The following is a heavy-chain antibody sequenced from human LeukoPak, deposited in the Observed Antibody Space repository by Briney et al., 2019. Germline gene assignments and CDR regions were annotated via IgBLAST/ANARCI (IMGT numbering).Heavy chain of an antibody. V-gene: IGHV3-33*06. J-gene: IGHJ4*02. D-gene: IGHD2-15*01. Sequence: PGGSLRLSCAASGFTFSSYGMHWVRQAPGKGLEWVAVIRYDGSKKYYADSVKGRFTISRDNSKNTLSLQMNSLRAEDTAVYYCAKDLYDARYCSGGNCFTYFDYWGQGTLVTVSS. CDR3: AKDLYDARYCSGGNCFTYFDY. CDR1: GFTFSSYG. CDR2: IRYDGSKK.